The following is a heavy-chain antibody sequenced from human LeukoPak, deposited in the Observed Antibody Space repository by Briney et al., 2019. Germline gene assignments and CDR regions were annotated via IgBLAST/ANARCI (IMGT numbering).Heavy chain of an antibody. CDR1: GFTFDDYA. D-gene: IGHD4-11*01. V-gene: IGHV3-9*01. J-gene: IGHJ5*02. CDR2: FSWNSGII. CDR3: TRALEATYIDYFDP. Sequence: GGSLRLSCVASGFTFDDYAMHWVRQVPGKGLEWVSGFSWNSGIIGYADSVKGRFTISRDNAKKSLYLQMNSLRAEDTALYYCTRALEATYIDYFDPWGQGTLVTVSS.